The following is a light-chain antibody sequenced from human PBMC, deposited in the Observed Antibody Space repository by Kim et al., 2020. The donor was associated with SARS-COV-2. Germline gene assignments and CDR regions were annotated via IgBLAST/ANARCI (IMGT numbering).Light chain of an antibody. V-gene: IGKV1-17*03. CDR3: LQHKSYPYT. Sequence: SASVGDRVTISCRASQDISNFLALFQQKPGKVPKRLIYATSSLQSGVPSRFSGSGSGTEYSLTISSLQPEDFATYYCLQHKSYPYTLGQGTKLEIK. CDR1: QDISNF. J-gene: IGKJ2*01. CDR2: ATS.